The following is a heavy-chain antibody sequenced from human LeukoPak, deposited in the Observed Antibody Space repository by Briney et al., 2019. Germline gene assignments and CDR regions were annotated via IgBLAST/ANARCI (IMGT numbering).Heavy chain of an antibody. Sequence: GASVKVSCKASGYTFTSNHIHWVRQAPGQGLEWMGIINPSGRSTNYAQKFQGRVTITSDTSTSTVFMELSSLRSEDTAVYYCAKEEGQVPGPLVVAGTYYFDYWGQGTLVTVSS. CDR3: AKEEGQVPGPLVVAGTYYFDY. D-gene: IGHD2-15*01. CDR2: INPSGRST. V-gene: IGHV1-46*01. J-gene: IGHJ4*02. CDR1: GYTFTSNH.